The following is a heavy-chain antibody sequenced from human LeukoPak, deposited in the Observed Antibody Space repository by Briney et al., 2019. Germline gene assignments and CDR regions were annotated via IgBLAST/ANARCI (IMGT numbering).Heavy chain of an antibody. V-gene: IGHV3-23*01. J-gene: IGHJ4*02. CDR2: INGIGSST. CDR3: AKDLYGDYVVDY. D-gene: IGHD4-17*01. CDR1: GFTFSSYA. Sequence: GGSLRLSCAASGFTFSSYAMNWVRQAPGKGLGWVSGINGIGSSTYYADSVRGRFTISRDNSKNTLYLQMNSLRAEDTAVYYCAKDLYGDYVVDYWGQGTLVTVSS.